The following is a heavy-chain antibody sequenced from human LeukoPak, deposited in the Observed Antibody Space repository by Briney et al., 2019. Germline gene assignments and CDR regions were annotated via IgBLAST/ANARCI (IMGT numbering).Heavy chain of an antibody. CDR3: ARGDSDGTHH. CDR1: GYTFTDYY. V-gene: IGHV1-2*02. D-gene: IGHD2-15*01. J-gene: IGHJ1*01. Sequence: ASVKVSCKASGYTFTDYYIHWVRQAPGQGLEWMGWTNPSSGGPNYAPKFQGRVTLTRDTSISTTYMELSSLRSDDTAVYYCARGDSDGTHHWGQGTLVTVSS. CDR2: TNPSSGGP.